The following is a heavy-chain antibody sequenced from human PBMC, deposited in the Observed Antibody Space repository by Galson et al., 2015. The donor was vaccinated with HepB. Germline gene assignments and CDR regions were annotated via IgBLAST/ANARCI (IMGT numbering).Heavy chain of an antibody. CDR1: GFTFTSSA. CDR3: AAGWPQGEYYYYHGMDV. V-gene: IGHV1-58*02. D-gene: IGHD3-16*01. J-gene: IGHJ6*02. CDR2: IVVGSGNT. Sequence: SVKVSCKASGFTFTSSAMQWVRQARGQRLEWIGWIVVGSGNTNYAQKFQERVTITRDMSTSTAYMELSSLRSEDTAVYYCAAGWPQGEYYYYHGMDVWGQGTTVTVSS.